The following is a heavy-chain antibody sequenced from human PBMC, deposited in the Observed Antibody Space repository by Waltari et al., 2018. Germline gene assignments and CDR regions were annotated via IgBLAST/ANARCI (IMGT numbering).Heavy chain of an antibody. CDR2: IIPIFGTA. J-gene: IGHJ4*02. V-gene: IGHV1-69*05. CDR3: ARGYYYDYVWGSYPCDY. D-gene: IGHD3-16*02. CDR1: GGTFSSYA. Sequence: QVQLVQSGAEVKKPGSSVKVSCKASGGTFSSYAISWVRQAPGQGLEWMGGIIPIFGTANYEQKFQGRVTITTDESTSTAYMELSSLRSEDTAVYYCARGYYYDYVWGSYPCDYWGQGTLVTVSS.